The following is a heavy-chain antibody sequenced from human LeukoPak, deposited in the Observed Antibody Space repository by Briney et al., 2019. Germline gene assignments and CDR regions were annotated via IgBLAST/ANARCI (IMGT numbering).Heavy chain of an antibody. D-gene: IGHD3-22*01. V-gene: IGHV3-74*01. CDR2: INIDGSDT. Sequence: QTGGSLRLSCAVSGFTFSSYWMHWVRQAPGKGLVWVSRINIDGSDTNYADSVKGRFTISRDNAKNTLYLQMHSLRAEDTALCYCARDDASGSVDDYWGQGTLVTVSS. CDR1: GFTFSSYW. J-gene: IGHJ4*02. CDR3: ARDDASGSVDDY.